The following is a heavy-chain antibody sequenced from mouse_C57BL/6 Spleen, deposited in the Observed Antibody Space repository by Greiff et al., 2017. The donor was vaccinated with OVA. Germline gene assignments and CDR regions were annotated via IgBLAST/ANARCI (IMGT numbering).Heavy chain of an antibody. Sequence: VELMESGAELVRPGTSVKMSCKASGYTFTNYWIGWAKQRPGHGLEWIGDIYPGGGYTNYNEKFKGKATLTADKSSSTAYMQFSSLTSEDSAIYYCARIPSGGSSSYYFDYWGQGTTLTVSS. D-gene: IGHD1-1*01. V-gene: IGHV1-63*01. J-gene: IGHJ2*01. CDR3: ARIPSGGSSSYYFDY. CDR2: IYPGGGYT. CDR1: GYTFTNYW.